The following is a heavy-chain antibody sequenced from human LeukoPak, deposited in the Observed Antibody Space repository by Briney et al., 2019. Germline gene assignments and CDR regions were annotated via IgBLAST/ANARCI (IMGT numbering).Heavy chain of an antibody. CDR2: IRYDGTNK. D-gene: IGHD3-22*01. Sequence: GGSLRLSCAASGFSFSSYGMHWVRQAPGKGLEWVAFIRYDGTNKYYADSVKGRVTISRDNSKNTLYLQMNSLRAEDTAVYYCAKDSTHYRVWDDYDSTGLTYWGQGTLVTVSS. V-gene: IGHV3-30*02. CDR1: GFSFSSYG. J-gene: IGHJ4*02. CDR3: AKDSTHYRVWDDYDSTGLTY.